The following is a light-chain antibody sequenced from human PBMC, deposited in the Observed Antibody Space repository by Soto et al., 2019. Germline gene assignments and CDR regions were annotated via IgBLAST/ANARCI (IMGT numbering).Light chain of an antibody. CDR1: SGHSSYI. V-gene: IGLV4-60*02. CDR2: LEGSGSY. J-gene: IGLJ3*02. Sequence: QLVLTQSSSASASLGSSVKVTCTLSSGHSSYIIAWHQQQPGQAPRYLMKLEGSGSYNKGSGVPDRFSGSSSGADRYLTISELQYEDEADYYCETWDSNTRVFGGGTKLTVL. CDR3: ETWDSNTRV.